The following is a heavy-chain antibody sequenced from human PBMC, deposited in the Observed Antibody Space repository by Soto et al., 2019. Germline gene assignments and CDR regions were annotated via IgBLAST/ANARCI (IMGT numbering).Heavy chain of an antibody. CDR1: GFTFSSYW. D-gene: IGHD4-17*01. CDR2: IKQDGSEK. V-gene: IGHV3-7*01. Sequence: GGSLRLSCAASGFTFSSYWMSWVRQAPGKGLEWVANIKQDGSEKYYVDSVKGRFTISRDNAKNSLYLQMNSLRAEDTAVYYCAREGGYDYGDPGQVYYFDYWGQGTLVTVSS. CDR3: AREGGYDYGDPGQVYYFDY. J-gene: IGHJ4*02.